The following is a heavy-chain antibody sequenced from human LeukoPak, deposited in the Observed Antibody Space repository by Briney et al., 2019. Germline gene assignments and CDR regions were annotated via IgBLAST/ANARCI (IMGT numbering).Heavy chain of an antibody. V-gene: IGHV4-39*07. CDR1: GGSISSRAYY. Sequence: SETLSLTCTVSGGSISSRAYYWTWIRQPPGKGLEWIGTIYYSGVTYYNPSLKSRVTISVDTSKNQFSLKLSSVTDADTAVYYCAGRPYYYGPLKYWGQGTLVTVSS. D-gene: IGHD3-10*01. J-gene: IGHJ4*02. CDR2: IYYSGVT. CDR3: AGRPYYYGPLKY.